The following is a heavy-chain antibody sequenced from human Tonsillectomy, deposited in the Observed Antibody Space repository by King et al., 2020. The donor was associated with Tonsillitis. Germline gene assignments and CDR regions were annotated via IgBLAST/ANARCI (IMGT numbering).Heavy chain of an antibody. J-gene: IGHJ3*02. CDR1: DFTFSVSG. CDR3: ARFSASYDAFDI. V-gene: IGHV1-18*04. CDR2: ISPYNGNI. Sequence: QLVQSGAEVKKPGASVKVSCKPFDFTFSVSGITWVRQAPGQGLECMGWISPYNGNIDSAQKLQGRVTMTTDTSTITADMELRSLRSDDTAVYYCARFSASYDAFDIWGQGTMVTVSS. D-gene: IGHD1-26*01.